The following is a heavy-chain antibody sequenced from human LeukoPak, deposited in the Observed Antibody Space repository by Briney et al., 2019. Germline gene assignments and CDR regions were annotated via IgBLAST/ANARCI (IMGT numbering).Heavy chain of an antibody. Sequence: GGSLRLSCAASGFTFSSYAMSWVRQAPGKGLEWVSAISGSGANTYYSDSVKGRFTISRDNSKDTLYLQMNSLRAEDTAIYFCARRKYDSSGFDYWGQETLVTVSS. CDR3: ARRKYDSSGFDY. J-gene: IGHJ4*02. V-gene: IGHV3-23*01. D-gene: IGHD3-22*01. CDR1: GFTFSSYA. CDR2: ISGSGANT.